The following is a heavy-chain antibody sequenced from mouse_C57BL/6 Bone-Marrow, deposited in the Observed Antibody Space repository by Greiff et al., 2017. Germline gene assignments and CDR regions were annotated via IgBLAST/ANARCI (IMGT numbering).Heavy chain of an antibody. CDR3: ARSHYGSSYGFAY. CDR1: GYTFTSYW. J-gene: IGHJ3*01. V-gene: IGHV1-69*01. Sequence: QVQLQQPGAELVMPGASVKLSCKASGYTFTSYWMHWVKQRPGQGLEWIGEFDPSDSYTNYNQKFKGKSTLTVDKSSSTAYMQLSSLTSEDSAVYYCARSHYGSSYGFAYWGQGTLVTVSA. D-gene: IGHD1-1*01. CDR2: FDPSDSYT.